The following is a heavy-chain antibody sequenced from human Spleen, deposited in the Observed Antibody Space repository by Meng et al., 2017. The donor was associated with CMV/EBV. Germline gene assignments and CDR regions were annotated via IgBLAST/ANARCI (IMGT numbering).Heavy chain of an antibody. V-gene: IGHV1-18*01. CDR1: GYTFTTYG. Sequence: ASVKVSCKGSGYTFTTYGIGWVRQAPGQGLEWVGWISADNANTRYAQKLQGRVTMTTDTSTSTAYMELRSLRSDDTAVYYCARLAAAGRSGFNYYYGMDVWGQGTTVTVSS. J-gene: IGHJ6*02. D-gene: IGHD6-13*01. CDR2: ISADNANT. CDR3: ARLAAAGRSGFNYYYGMDV.